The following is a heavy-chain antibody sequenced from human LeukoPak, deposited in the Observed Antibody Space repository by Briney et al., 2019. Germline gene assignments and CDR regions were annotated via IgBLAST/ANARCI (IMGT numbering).Heavy chain of an antibody. D-gene: IGHD1-26*01. CDR1: GGTFSSYA. CDR3: ARDPFSGSYYGSLDY. Sequence: SVKVSCKASGGTFSSYAISWVRQAPGQGLEWMGGIIPIFGTANYAQKFQGRVTITADESTSTAYMELSSLRSEDTAVYYCARDPFSGSYYGSLDYWGQGTLVTVSS. V-gene: IGHV1-69*13. CDR2: IIPIFGTA. J-gene: IGHJ4*02.